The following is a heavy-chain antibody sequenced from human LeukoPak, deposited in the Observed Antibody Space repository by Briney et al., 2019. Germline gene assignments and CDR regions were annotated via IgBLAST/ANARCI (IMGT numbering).Heavy chain of an antibody. V-gene: IGHV1-2*02. CDR2: MHPNSGGT. D-gene: IGHD3-3*01. Sequence: GASVKVCCKASGYTFTDYYMHWLRQAPGQGLEWMGWMHPNSGGTNYAQKFQGRVTMTRDTSISTAYMDLSSLRSDDTAVYYCARHTTIFGVAIIDIWGQGTMVTVSS. CDR3: ARHTTIFGVAIIDI. CDR1: GYTFTDYY. J-gene: IGHJ3*02.